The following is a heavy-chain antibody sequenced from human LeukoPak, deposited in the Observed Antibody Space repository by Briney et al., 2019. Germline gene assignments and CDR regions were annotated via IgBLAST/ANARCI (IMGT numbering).Heavy chain of an antibody. J-gene: IGHJ6*02. V-gene: IGHV3-33*01. CDR2: IWYDGSNK. CDR1: GCTFSSYG. CDR3: ARDRVGGYCSSTSCYTRSYYYYGMDV. Sequence: QTGGSLRLSCAASGCTFSSYGMHWIRQAPGKGLEWVAVIWYDGSNKYYAYSVKRRFNISRDNYKNTLYLQMNSLRAEDTAVYYCARDRVGGYCSSTSCYTRSYYYYGMDVWGQGTTVTVSS. D-gene: IGHD2-2*02.